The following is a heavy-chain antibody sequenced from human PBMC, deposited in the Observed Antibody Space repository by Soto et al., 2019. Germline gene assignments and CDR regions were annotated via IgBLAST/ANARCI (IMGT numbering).Heavy chain of an antibody. V-gene: IGHV1-18*04. CDR3: ARDVPKRLTLYYYHVMDV. J-gene: IGHJ6*02. CDR2: ISAYNGNT. Sequence: GASVKVSCKASGYTFTSYGISWVRQAPGQGLEWMGWISAYNGNTNYAQKLQGRVTMTTDTSTSTAYMELRSLRSDDTAVYYCARDVPKRLTLYYYHVMDVWGQGTTVTVS. CDR1: GYTFTSYG. D-gene: IGHD2-21*02.